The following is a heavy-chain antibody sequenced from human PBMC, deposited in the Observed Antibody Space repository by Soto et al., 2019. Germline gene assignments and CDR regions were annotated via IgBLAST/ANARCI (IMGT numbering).Heavy chain of an antibody. J-gene: IGHJ4*01. V-gene: IGHV1-3*01. CDR2: IHGGNGET. CDR3: ARPRNYPDYLEH. D-gene: IGHD1-7*01. CDR1: GYTFTSYS. Sequence: ASVKVSCKASGYTFTSYSMHWVRQAPGQSLEWMGWIHGGNGETKYSQNFQGRVTITMDTSASTVYMELSSLRSEDTAFYYCARPRNYPDYLEHWGQGTLVTVSS.